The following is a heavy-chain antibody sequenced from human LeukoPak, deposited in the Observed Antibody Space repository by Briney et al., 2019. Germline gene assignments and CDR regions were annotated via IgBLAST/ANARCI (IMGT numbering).Heavy chain of an antibody. D-gene: IGHD2-15*01. Sequence: PGGSLRLSCVASGFTFSSYAMSWVRQAPGKGLEWVSAISGSGGSTYYADSVKGRFTISRDNSKNTLYLQMNSLRAEDTAVYYCAKDGEDIVVVVAATWFDYWGQGTLVTVSS. V-gene: IGHV3-23*01. J-gene: IGHJ4*02. CDR1: GFTFSSYA. CDR2: ISGSGGST. CDR3: AKDGEDIVVVVAATWFDY.